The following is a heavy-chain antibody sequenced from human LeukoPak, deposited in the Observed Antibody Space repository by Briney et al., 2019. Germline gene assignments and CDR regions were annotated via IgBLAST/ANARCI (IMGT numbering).Heavy chain of an antibody. CDR1: GYTFTSYG. Sequence: GASVKVSCKASGYTFTSYGISWVRQAPGQGLEWMGWISAYNGNTNYAQKLQGRVTMTTDTSTSTAYMELRSLRSDDTAVYYCASDYRSDIFTGYSPMRYWGQGTLVTVSS. CDR3: ASDYRSDIFTGYSPMRY. V-gene: IGHV1-18*01. J-gene: IGHJ4*02. CDR2: ISAYNGNT. D-gene: IGHD3-9*01.